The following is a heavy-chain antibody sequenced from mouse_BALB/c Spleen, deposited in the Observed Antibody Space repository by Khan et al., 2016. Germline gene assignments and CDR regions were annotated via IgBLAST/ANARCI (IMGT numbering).Heavy chain of an antibody. J-gene: IGHJ3*01. CDR1: GFSITSDYS. V-gene: IGHV3-1*02. CDR3: ARYYYGGGPWFAY. Sequence: EVQLQESGPDLVKPSQSLSLTCTVTGFSITSDYSWHWIRQFPGNKLEWMGYIHYSGSTNYNPSLKSRISITRDTSKNQFFLQLNSVTTEDTATFYCARYYYGGGPWFAYWGQGTLVTVSA. CDR2: IHYSGST. D-gene: IGHD1-1*01.